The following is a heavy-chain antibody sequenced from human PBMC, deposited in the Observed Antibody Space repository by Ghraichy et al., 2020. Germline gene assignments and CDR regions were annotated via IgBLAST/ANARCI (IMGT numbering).Heavy chain of an antibody. J-gene: IGHJ4*02. Sequence: GGSLRLSCAASGFTFSSYSMNWVRQAPGKGLEWVSSISSSSYIYYADSVKGRFTISRDTAKNSLYLQMNSLRAEDTAVYYCARAIAAAGLVDYWGQGTLVTVSS. V-gene: IGHV3-21*01. CDR3: ARAIAAAGLVDY. CDR1: GFTFSSYS. CDR2: ISSSSYI. D-gene: IGHD6-13*01.